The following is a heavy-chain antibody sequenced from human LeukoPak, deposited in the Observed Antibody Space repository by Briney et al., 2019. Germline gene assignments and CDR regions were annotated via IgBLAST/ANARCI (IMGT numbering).Heavy chain of an antibody. J-gene: IGHJ6*02. Sequence: SETLSLTCTVSGGSISSGDYSWSWIRQPPGKGLEWIGYIYYSGSTYYNPSLKSRVTISVDTSKNQFSLKPSSVTAADTAVYYCARDRGPVLRYSYYYGMDVWGQGTTVTVSS. V-gene: IGHV4-30-4*01. D-gene: IGHD3-9*01. CDR1: GGSISSGDYS. CDR3: ARDRGPVLRYSYYYGMDV. CDR2: IYYSGST.